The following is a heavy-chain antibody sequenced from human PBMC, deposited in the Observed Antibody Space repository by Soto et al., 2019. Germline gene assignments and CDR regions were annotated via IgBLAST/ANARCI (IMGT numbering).Heavy chain of an antibody. Sequence: GGSLRLSCAASGFSFSSYAMSWVRQAPGKGLEWVSSISDNGAYTYYADSVKGRFIISRDNSKNTLYLQMDSLRAEDTAIYYCARLRVSSSGPWGQGTVVTVSS. CDR1: GFSFSSYA. J-gene: IGHJ5*02. D-gene: IGHD6-6*01. CDR3: ARLRVSSSGP. V-gene: IGHV3-23*01. CDR2: ISDNGAYT.